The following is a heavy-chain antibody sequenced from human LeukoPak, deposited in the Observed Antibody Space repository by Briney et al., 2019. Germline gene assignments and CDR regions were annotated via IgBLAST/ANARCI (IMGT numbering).Heavy chain of an antibody. CDR1: GFTFSDYD. V-gene: IGHV3-13*01. D-gene: IGHD1-1*01. Sequence: PGGSLRLSCAASGFTFSDYDMHWVRQATGKGLEWVSAIGTAGDTYYTGSVKGRFTISRENAKNSLYLQMYSLRAGDTAVYYCVRVAKERVGGVYYFDYWGQGTPVTVSS. CDR2: IGTAGDT. J-gene: IGHJ4*02. CDR3: VRVAKERVGGVYYFDY.